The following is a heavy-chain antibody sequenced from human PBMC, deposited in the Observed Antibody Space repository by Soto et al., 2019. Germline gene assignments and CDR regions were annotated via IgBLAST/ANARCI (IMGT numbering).Heavy chain of an antibody. V-gene: IGHV4-4*02. Sequence: QVQLQESGPGLVKPSGTLSLTCAVSGGSISSSNWWSWVRLPPGKGLEWIGEIYHSGSTNYNPSLKSRFTSSVEKSMNQFSLKLSYVTAADTAVYYCAGNYMVRGVIRWFDPWGQGTLVTVSS. D-gene: IGHD3-10*01. CDR2: IYHSGST. CDR1: GGSISSSNW. CDR3: AGNYMVRGVIRWFDP. J-gene: IGHJ5*02.